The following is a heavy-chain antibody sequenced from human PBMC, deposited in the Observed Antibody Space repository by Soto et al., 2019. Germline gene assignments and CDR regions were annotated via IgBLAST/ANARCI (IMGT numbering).Heavy chain of an antibody. V-gene: IGHV4-34*01. CDR3: ARGIAARGDYYYYMDV. D-gene: IGHD6-6*01. Sequence: SETLSLTCAVYGGSFSGYYWSWIRQPPGKGLEWIGEINHSGSTNYNPSLKSRVTISVDTSKNQFSLKLSSVTAADTAVYYCARGIAARGDYYYYMDVWGKGTTFTVSS. CDR1: GGSFSGYY. CDR2: INHSGST. J-gene: IGHJ6*03.